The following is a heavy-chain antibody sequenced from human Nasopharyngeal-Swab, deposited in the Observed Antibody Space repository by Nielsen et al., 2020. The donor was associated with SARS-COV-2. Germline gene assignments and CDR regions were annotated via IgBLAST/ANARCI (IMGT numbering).Heavy chain of an antibody. V-gene: IGHV1-24*01. CDR1: GYTLTELS. D-gene: IGHD3-16*02. CDR2: FDPEDGET. CDR3: ATHYVWGSYRSNWFDP. Sequence: ASVKVSCKVSGYTLTELSMHWVRQAPGKGLEWMGGFDPEDGETIYAQKFQGRVTMTEDTSTDPAYMELSSLRSEDTAVYYCATHYVWGSYRSNWFDPWGQGTLVTVSS. J-gene: IGHJ5*02.